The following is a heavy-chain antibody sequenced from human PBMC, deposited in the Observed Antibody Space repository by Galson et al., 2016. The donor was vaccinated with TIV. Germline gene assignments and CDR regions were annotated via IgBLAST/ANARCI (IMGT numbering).Heavy chain of an antibody. CDR3: ARHVTCGGDCYYFDL. V-gene: IGHV3-20*01. D-gene: IGHD2-21*01. CDR2: IIWNGGIT. Sequence: SLRLSCAASGFTFSDYGMTWVRQAPGKGLEWVSDIIWNGGITDYADSVKGRFTISRDNAKNSLYLQMNSLRAEDTALYLCARHVTCGGDCYYFDLWGQGTLVTVSS. CDR1: GFTFSDYG. J-gene: IGHJ4*02.